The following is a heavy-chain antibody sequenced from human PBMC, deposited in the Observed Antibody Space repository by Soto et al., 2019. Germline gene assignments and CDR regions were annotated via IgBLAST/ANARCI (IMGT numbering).Heavy chain of an antibody. CDR1: GYTFTSYG. J-gene: IGHJ4*02. CDR2: ISAHNGNT. Sequence: QVHLVQSGAEVKKPGASVKVSCKASGYTFTSYGITWVRQAPGQGLEWMGWISAHNGNTDYAQKLQGRVIVTRDTSTSTAYMELRSLRSADTAVDYCARGRYGDYWGQGALVTVS. V-gene: IGHV1-18*01. D-gene: IGHD1-1*01. CDR3: ARGRYGDY.